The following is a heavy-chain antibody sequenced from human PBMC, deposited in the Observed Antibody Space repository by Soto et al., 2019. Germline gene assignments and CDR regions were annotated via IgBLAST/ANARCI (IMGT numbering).Heavy chain of an antibody. CDR1: GGSISSGDYY. J-gene: IGHJ6*02. CDR3: ARGTRITIFGVVEDYGMDV. Sequence: QVQLQESGPGLVKPSQTLSLTCTVSGGSISSGDYYWSWISQPPGKGLEWIGYIYYSGSTYYNPSLKSRVTISVDTSKNQFSLKLSSVTAADTAVYYCARGTRITIFGVVEDYGMDVWGQGTTVTVSS. CDR2: IYYSGST. V-gene: IGHV4-30-4*01. D-gene: IGHD3-3*01.